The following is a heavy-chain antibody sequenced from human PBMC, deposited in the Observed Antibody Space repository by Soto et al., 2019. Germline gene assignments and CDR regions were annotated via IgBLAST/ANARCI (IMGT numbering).Heavy chain of an antibody. CDR1: GFTFSSYW. CDR2: IKEDGSEK. J-gene: IGHJ4*02. V-gene: IGHV3-7*01. CDR3: ARERYYYGSGDY. Sequence: EVQVVESGGALVQPGGSLRLSCAASGFTFSSYWMSWVRQAPGKGLEWVANIKEDGSEKNYVDSVKGQFTISRDNAKNSLYLQMNSLRAEDTAVYYCARERYYYGSGDYWGQGTLVTVSS. D-gene: IGHD3-10*01.